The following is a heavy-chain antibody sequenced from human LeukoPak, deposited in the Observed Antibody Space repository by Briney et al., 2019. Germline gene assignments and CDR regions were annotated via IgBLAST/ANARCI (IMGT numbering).Heavy chain of an antibody. J-gene: IGHJ6*02. Sequence: GGSLRLSCAASGFTFSSYAMHWVPQAPGKGLEWVAVISYDGSNKYYADSVKGRFTISRDNSKNTLYLQMNSLRAEDTAVYYCARDYHGMDVWGQGTTVTVSS. CDR2: ISYDGSNK. CDR1: GFTFSSYA. CDR3: ARDYHGMDV. V-gene: IGHV3-30*04.